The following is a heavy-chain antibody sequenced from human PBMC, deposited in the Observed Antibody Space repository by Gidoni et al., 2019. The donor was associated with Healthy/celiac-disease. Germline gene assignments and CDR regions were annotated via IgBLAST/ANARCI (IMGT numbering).Heavy chain of an antibody. J-gene: IGHJ6*02. CDR1: GYTFPAYY. CDR2: INPNSGGT. V-gene: IGHV1-2*06. D-gene: IGHD1-26*01. Sequence: QVPLVQSGAEVKKPGASVQVSCKASGYTFPAYYLHCVRQAPGQGLEWMGRINPNSGGTNYAQKLQGRVTMTRDTSISTAYMELSRLRSDDTAVYYCARDPSGSYFWGYYYYGMDVWGQGTTVTVSS. CDR3: ARDPSGSYFWGYYYYGMDV.